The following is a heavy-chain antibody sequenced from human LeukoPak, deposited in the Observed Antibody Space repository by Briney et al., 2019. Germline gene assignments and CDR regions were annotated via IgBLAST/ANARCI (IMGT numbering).Heavy chain of an antibody. V-gene: IGHV3-21*01. CDR2: ISSRSYYI. D-gene: IGHD3-22*01. CDR1: GFTFSTYS. J-gene: IGHJ4*02. Sequence: PGGSLRLSCAASGFTFSTYSMNWVRQAPGKGLEWVSSISSRSYYIYYADSVKGRFTISRDNAKNSLYLQLNSLRAEDTAVYYCARGYYDSSGYYPWYFDYWGQGTLVTVSS. CDR3: ARGYYDSSGYYPWYFDY.